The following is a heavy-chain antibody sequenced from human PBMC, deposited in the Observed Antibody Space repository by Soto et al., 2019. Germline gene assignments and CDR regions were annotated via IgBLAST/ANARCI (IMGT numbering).Heavy chain of an antibody. V-gene: IGHV1-46*01. Sequence: ASVKVSCKASGYTFTSYYMHWVRQAPGQGLEWMGIINPSGGSTSYAQKFQGRVTMTRDTSTSTAYMELSSLRSEDTAVYYCATERYDILTGYRKDFDYWGQGTLVTVSS. CDR1: GYTFTSYY. J-gene: IGHJ4*02. D-gene: IGHD3-9*01. CDR2: INPSGGST. CDR3: ATERYDILTGYRKDFDY.